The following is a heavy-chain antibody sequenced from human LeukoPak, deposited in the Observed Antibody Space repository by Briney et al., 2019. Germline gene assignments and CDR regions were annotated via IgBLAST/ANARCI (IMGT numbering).Heavy chain of an antibody. CDR2: INHSGST. CDR3: GWEGYGIDY. V-gene: IGHV4-34*01. Sequence: SETLSLTCAVYGGSFSGYYWSWIRQPPGKGLEWIGEINHSGSTNYNPSLKSRVTISVDTSKNQFSLKLSSVTAADTAVYYCGWEGYGIDYRGQGTLVTVSS. D-gene: IGHD1-26*01. CDR1: GGSFSGYY. J-gene: IGHJ4*02.